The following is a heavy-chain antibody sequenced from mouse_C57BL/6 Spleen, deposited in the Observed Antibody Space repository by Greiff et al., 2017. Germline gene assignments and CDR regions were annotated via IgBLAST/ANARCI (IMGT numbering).Heavy chain of an antibody. Sequence: VQLQQPGAELVMPGASVKLSCKASGYTFTSYWMHWVKQRPGQGLEWIGEIDPSDSYTNYNQKFKGKSTLTVDKSSSAAYMQLSSLTSEDSAVYYCARWDGKRYFDVWGTGTTVTVSS. CDR2: IDPSDSYT. D-gene: IGHD4-1*01. V-gene: IGHV1-69*01. J-gene: IGHJ1*03. CDR1: GYTFTSYW. CDR3: ARWDGKRYFDV.